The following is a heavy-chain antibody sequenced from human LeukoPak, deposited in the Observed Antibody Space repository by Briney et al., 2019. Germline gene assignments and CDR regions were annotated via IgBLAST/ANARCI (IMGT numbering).Heavy chain of an antibody. J-gene: IGHJ5*02. Sequence: SETLSLTCAVYGGSFSDYYWSWLRQPPGKGLEWIGEINHSGNTNYNPSLKSRVTISVGTSKNQFSLKLSSVTAADTAVYYCARGRLKGSGSWSYWFDPWGQGTLVTVSS. CDR1: GGSFSDYY. CDR2: INHSGNT. D-gene: IGHD6-13*01. V-gene: IGHV4-34*01. CDR3: ARGRLKGSGSWSYWFDP.